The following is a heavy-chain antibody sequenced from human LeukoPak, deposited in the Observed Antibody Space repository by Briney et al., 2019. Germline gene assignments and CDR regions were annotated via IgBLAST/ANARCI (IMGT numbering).Heavy chain of an antibody. Sequence: SETLSLTCAVYGGSFSGYYWSWIRQPPGKGLEWIGEINHSGSTNYNPSLKSRVTISVDTSKNQFSLKLSSVTAADTAVYYCARVRRAIAAVYYYMDVWGKGTTVTVSS. J-gene: IGHJ6*03. V-gene: IGHV4-34*01. CDR2: INHSGST. CDR1: GGSFSGYY. CDR3: ARVRRAIAAVYYYMDV. D-gene: IGHD6-13*01.